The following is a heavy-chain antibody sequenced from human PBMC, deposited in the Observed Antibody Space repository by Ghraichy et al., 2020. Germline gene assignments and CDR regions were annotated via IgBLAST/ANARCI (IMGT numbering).Heavy chain of an antibody. Sequence: SETLSLTCAVYGGSFSGYYWSWIRQPPGKGLEWIGEINHSGSTNYNPSLKSRVTISVDTSKNQFSLKLSSVTAADTAVYYCARGNIVGAHYYYYGMDVWGQGTTVTVSS. CDR1: GGSFSGYY. CDR3: ARGNIVGAHYYYYGMDV. V-gene: IGHV4-34*01. J-gene: IGHJ6*02. D-gene: IGHD1-26*01. CDR2: INHSGST.